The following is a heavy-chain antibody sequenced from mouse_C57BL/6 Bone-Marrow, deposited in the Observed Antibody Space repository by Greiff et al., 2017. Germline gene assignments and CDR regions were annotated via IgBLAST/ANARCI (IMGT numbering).Heavy chain of an antibody. Sequence: VQLQQSGAELVKPGASVKISCKASGYAFSSYWMNWVKQRPGKGLEWIGQIYPGDGDTNYNGKFTGKATLTADKSSSTAYMQLSRLTSEDAAVYFCASYGGYYVGFAYWGQGTLVTVSA. V-gene: IGHV1-80*01. J-gene: IGHJ3*01. CDR3: ASYGGYYVGFAY. D-gene: IGHD2-3*01. CDR2: IYPGDGDT. CDR1: GYAFSSYW.